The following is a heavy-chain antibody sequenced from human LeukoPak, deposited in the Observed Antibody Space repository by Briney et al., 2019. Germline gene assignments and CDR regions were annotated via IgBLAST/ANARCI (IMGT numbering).Heavy chain of an antibody. CDR3: ARAPDVDTGMVCDP. V-gene: IGHV3-74*01. J-gene: IGHJ5*02. Sequence: AGSLRLSCAASGFTFSSYWMHWVRQPPAKGLAWVSRINSDGSSTSYADSVKGRFTIYRDNAKNTLYLQMNSLRAEDTAVYYCARAPDVDTGMVCDPWGQGTLVTVSS. CDR2: INSDGSST. D-gene: IGHD5-18*01. CDR1: GFTFSSYW.